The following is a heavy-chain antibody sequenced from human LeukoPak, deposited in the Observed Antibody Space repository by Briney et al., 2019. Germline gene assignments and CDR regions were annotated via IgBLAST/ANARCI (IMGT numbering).Heavy chain of an antibody. CDR1: GFTLGDYW. V-gene: IGHV3-7*01. CDR3: ARGYKLVPAAKYGMDV. J-gene: IGHJ6*02. CDR2: IKQDGSGK. D-gene: IGHD2-2*01. Sequence: GGSLRLSCAASGFTLGDYWMSWVRQAPGKGLEWVANIKQDGSGKYYVDSVKGRFTISRDNAKNSLYLQMNSPRAEDTAVYYCARGYKLVPAAKYGMDVWGQGTTVTVSS.